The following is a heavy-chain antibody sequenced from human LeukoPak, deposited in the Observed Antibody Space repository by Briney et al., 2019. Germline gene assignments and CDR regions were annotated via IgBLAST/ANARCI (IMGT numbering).Heavy chain of an antibody. D-gene: IGHD2-21*02. Sequence: PGGSLRLSCAASGFTFSSYAMSWVRQAPGKGLEWVSAISGSGGSTYYADSVKGRFTISRDNSKNTLYLQMNSLRAEDTAVYYCAKGQSPYCGGDCYSGYWGQGTLVTVSS. CDR1: GFTFSSYA. CDR2: ISGSGGST. CDR3: AKGQSPYCGGDCYSGY. J-gene: IGHJ4*02. V-gene: IGHV3-23*01.